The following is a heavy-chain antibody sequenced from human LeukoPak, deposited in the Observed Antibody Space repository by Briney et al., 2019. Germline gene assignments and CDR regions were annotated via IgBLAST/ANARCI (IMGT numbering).Heavy chain of an antibody. D-gene: IGHD5-18*01. J-gene: IGHJ4*02. CDR3: ARSSRYSYGLEY. CDR1: GGTFSSYA. Sequence: SVKVSCKASGGTFSSYAISWVRQAPGQRLEWMGGIIPIFGTANYAQKFQGRVTITADESTSTAYMELSSLRSEDTAVYYCARSSRYSYGLEYWGQGTLVTVSS. CDR2: IIPIFGTA. V-gene: IGHV1-69*01.